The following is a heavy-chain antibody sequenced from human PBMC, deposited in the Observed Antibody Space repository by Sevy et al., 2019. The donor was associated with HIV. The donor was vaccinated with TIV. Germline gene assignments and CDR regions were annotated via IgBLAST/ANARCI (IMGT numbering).Heavy chain of an antibody. CDR2: ISATGGGT. Sequence: GGSLRLSCAASGFPFNTHAMNWVRQAPGKGLEWVSGISATGGGTYYTDSVKGRFTVSRDNSQNTLYLQMNSLRADDTAIYYCAKALNPALESMIEVIFRTLKGFDVWGQGTMVTVSS. D-gene: IGHD3-22*01. CDR1: GFPFNTHA. V-gene: IGHV3-23*01. CDR3: AKALNPALESMIEVIFRTLKGFDV. J-gene: IGHJ3*01.